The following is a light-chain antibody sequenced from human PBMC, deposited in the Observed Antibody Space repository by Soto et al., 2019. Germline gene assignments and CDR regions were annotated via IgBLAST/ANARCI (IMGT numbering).Light chain of an antibody. Sequence: DIQMTQSPSSLSASVGDRVTITCRASRNINNYLNWYQQKPGKAPKLLFYAASSLQSGVSSRFSGGGSGTDFTLTISSLQPEDFATYYCQQSYNTLTFGGGTKVEIK. CDR2: AAS. J-gene: IGKJ4*01. V-gene: IGKV1-39*01. CDR3: QQSYNTLT. CDR1: RNINNY.